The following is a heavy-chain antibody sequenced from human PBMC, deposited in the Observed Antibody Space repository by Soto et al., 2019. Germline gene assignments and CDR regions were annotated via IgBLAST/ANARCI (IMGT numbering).Heavy chain of an antibody. CDR1: GFTVSSHG. CDR3: AKDPYSSGWGYIEY. Sequence: QVQLVESGGGVVQPGRSLRLSCAASGFTVSSHGMHWVRQAPGKGLEWVAVISNDGINKYYGDSVKGRFTISRDNSKNTLYLQMNSLRPEDTAVYYCAKDPYSSGWGYIEYWGQGTLVTVSS. D-gene: IGHD6-19*01. J-gene: IGHJ4*02. V-gene: IGHV3-30*18. CDR2: ISNDGINK.